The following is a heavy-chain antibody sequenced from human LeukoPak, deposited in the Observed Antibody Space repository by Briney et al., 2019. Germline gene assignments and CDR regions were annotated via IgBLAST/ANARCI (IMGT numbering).Heavy chain of an antibody. CDR1: GFTFSSYA. CDR2: ISGSGGST. Sequence: GGSLRLSCAASGFTFSSYATSWVRQAPGKGLEWVSAISGSGGSTYYADSVKGRFTISRDNSKNTPYLQMNSLRAEDTAVYYCAKGGHDYVWGSYRYYFDYWGQGTLVTVSS. J-gene: IGHJ4*02. CDR3: AKGGHDYVWGSYRYYFDY. D-gene: IGHD3-16*02. V-gene: IGHV3-23*01.